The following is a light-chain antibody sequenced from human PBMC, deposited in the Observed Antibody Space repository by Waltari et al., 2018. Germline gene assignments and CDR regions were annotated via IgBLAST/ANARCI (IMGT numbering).Light chain of an antibody. CDR2: WAS. CDR1: QTVLYSSDNNNY. CDR3: QQYYDTPRT. V-gene: IGKV4-1*01. J-gene: IGKJ1*01. Sequence: DIVMTQSPDSLAVSLGESATINCKSSQTVLYSSDNNNYLAWYQQKLGQPPNLLIYWASTRASGVPARFSGSGSGTDFTLTISSLQAEDVAVYYCQQYYDTPRTFGQGTRVEIK.